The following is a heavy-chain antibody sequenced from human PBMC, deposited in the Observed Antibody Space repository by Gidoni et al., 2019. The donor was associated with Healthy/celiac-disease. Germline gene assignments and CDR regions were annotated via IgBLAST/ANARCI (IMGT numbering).Heavy chain of an antibody. D-gene: IGHD3-22*01. CDR1: GGYY. CDR2: IYYSGST. V-gene: IGHV4-31*02. Sequence: GGYYWSWIRQHPGKGLEWIGYIYYSGSTYYNPSLKRRVTISVDTSKNQFSLKLSSVTAADTAVYYCARVGKYYYDSSGYYEVDPWGQGTLVTVSS. J-gene: IGHJ5*02. CDR3: ARVGKYYYDSSGYYEVDP.